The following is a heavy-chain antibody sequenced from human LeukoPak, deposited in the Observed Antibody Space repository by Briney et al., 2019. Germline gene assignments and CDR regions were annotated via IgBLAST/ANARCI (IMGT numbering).Heavy chain of an antibody. V-gene: IGHV3-23*01. Sequence: GGSLRLSCADSGFTFSSYAMSWVRQAPGKGLEWVSAISGSGGSTYYADSVKGRFTISRDNSKNTLYLQMSSLRAEDTAVYYCAKGHRYGAYGGDDAFDIWGQGTLVTVSS. CDR2: ISGSGGST. CDR3: AKGHRYGAYGGDDAFDI. J-gene: IGHJ3*02. D-gene: IGHD4-17*01. CDR1: GFTFSSYA.